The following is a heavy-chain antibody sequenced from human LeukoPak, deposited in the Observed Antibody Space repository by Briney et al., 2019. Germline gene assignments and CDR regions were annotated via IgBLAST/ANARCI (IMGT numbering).Heavy chain of an antibody. CDR2: ISSDGVTK. Sequence: GSLRLSCAASGFTFSSYEMNWVRQAPGKGLEGVSYISSDGVTKYYADSVKGRFTISRDNAKKSLYLQMSSLRAEDTAVYYCARDSSDILTGLTPFDYWGQGTLVTVSS. CDR1: GFTFSSYE. CDR3: ARDSSDILTGLTPFDY. V-gene: IGHV3-48*03. J-gene: IGHJ4*02. D-gene: IGHD3-9*01.